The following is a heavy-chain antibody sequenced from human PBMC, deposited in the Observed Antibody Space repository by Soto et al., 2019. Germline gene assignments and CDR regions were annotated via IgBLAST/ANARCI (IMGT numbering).Heavy chain of an antibody. D-gene: IGHD4-4*01. CDR1: GFTFSSYG. Sequence: GGSLRLSCAASGFTFSSYGMHWVRQAPGKGLEWVAVIWYDGSNKYYADSVKGRFTISRDNSKNTLYLQMNSLRAEDTAVYYCASETTVDAFDIWGQGTMVTVSS. V-gene: IGHV3-33*01. J-gene: IGHJ3*02. CDR2: IWYDGSNK. CDR3: ASETTVDAFDI.